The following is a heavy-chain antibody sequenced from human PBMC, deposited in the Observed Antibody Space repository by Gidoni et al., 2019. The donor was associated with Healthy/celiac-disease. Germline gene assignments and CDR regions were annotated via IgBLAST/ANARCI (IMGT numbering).Heavy chain of an antibody. CDR1: GFTFSNAW. J-gene: IGHJ3*02. CDR2: IKSKTDGGTT. D-gene: IGHD2-21*02. V-gene: IGHV3-15*01. Sequence: EVQLVESGGGLVKPGGSLRLSCAASGFTFSNAWMSWVRQAPGKGLEWVGLIKSKTDGGTTDYAAPVKGRFTISRDDSKNTLYLQMNSLKTEDTAVYYCTTEAKHIVVVTINDAFDIWGQGTMVTVSS. CDR3: TTEAKHIVVVTINDAFDI.